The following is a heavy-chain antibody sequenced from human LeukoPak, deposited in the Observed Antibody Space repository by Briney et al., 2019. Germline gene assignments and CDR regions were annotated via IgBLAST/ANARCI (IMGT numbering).Heavy chain of an antibody. V-gene: IGHV3-53*01. Sequence: PGGSQRLSCAASGFSVSSNYMSWVRQAPGKGLEWVSVVYSDGRTYYADSVKGRFTISRDNSKNTLYLQMNSLRPEDTAVYFCARDFLRSSGTYGGGGTLVTVSS. CDR2: VYSDGRT. CDR3: ARDFLRSSGTY. CDR1: GFSVSSNY. D-gene: IGHD3-22*01. J-gene: IGHJ4*02.